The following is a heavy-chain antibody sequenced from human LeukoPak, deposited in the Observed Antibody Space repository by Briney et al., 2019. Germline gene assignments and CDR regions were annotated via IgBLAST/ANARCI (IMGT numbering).Heavy chain of an antibody. D-gene: IGHD3-22*01. CDR1: GFTLSSYG. CDR2: ISYDVNEK. V-gene: IGHV3-30*18. J-gene: IGHJ4*02. Sequence: GRSLRLSCAASGFTLSSYGMHWVRQAPGKGLEWVAVISYDVNEKYYVDSVKGRFTISRDNSENTLYLQMNSLRAEDTAVYYCAKDGGTSGYYAGFVDYWGQGTMVTVSS. CDR3: AKDGGTSGYYAGFVDY.